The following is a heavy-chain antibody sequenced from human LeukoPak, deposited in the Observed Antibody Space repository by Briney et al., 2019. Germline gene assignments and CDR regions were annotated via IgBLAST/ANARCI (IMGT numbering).Heavy chain of an antibody. J-gene: IGHJ4*02. CDR3: ARRIAAAGRTFDY. D-gene: IGHD6-25*01. CDR2: ISAGGSIT. V-gene: IGHV3-23*01. CDR1: GFTFSSYG. Sequence: GGSLRLSCAASGFTFSSYGMHWVRQAPGKGLEWVSAISAGGSITYYADSVKGRFTISRDNSENTLYLQMNSLRAEDTAVYYCARRIAAAGRTFDYWGQGTLVTVSS.